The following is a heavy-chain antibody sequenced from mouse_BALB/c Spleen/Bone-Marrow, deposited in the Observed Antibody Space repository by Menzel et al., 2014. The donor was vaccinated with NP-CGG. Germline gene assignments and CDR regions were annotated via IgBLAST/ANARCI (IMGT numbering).Heavy chain of an antibody. V-gene: IGHV14-3*02. Sequence: EVMLVESGAELVKPGASVKLSCTASGFNIKDTYMHWVKQRPEQGLEWIGRIDPANGNTKYDPKFQGKATITAGTSSNTAYLQLSSLTSEDTAVYYCALLLRYYAMDYWGQGTSVTVSS. CDR2: IDPANGNT. CDR3: ALLLRYYAMDY. CDR1: GFNIKDTY. D-gene: IGHD1-1*01. J-gene: IGHJ4*01.